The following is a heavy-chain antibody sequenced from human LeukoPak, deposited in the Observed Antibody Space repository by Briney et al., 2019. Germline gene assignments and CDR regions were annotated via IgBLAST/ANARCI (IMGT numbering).Heavy chain of an antibody. CDR3: ARGSGWCSSSTCYHFDY. V-gene: IGHV4-59*01. CDR1: GGSMISYY. J-gene: IGHJ4*02. D-gene: IGHD2-2*01. Sequence: SETLSPTCSVSGGSMISYYWSWIRQPPGKGLEWIASIYHTGTTRYNPSLKSRIGVSVNTSTAQLSLKLSSVTAADTAVYYCARGSGWCSSSTCYHFDYWGQGRLVAVSS. CDR2: IYHTGTT.